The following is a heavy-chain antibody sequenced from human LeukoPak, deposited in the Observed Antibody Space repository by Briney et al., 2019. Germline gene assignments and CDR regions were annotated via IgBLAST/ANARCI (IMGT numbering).Heavy chain of an antibody. D-gene: IGHD6-13*01. CDR1: GFTFSSYA. V-gene: IGHV3-23*01. CDR3: TSRIAAAGNYGMDV. CDR2: ISGSGGST. J-gene: IGHJ6*02. Sequence: PGGSLRLSCAASGFTFSSYAMSWVRQAPGKGLEWVSAISGSGGSTYYADSVKGRFTISRDNSKNTLYLQMNSLKTEDTAVYYCTSRIAAAGNYGMDVWGQGTTVTVSS.